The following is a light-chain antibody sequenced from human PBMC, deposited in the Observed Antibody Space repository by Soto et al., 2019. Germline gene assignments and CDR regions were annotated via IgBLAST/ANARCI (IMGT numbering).Light chain of an antibody. Sequence: DLQMTQSPSTLSASVGDRVTITCRASQNINSWLAWYQQKPGKAPNLLIYDASTLESGVPSRFSGSGSGTEFTLTISSLQPEDFATYYCQQFHSFSRTFGQGTKVEVK. V-gene: IGKV1-5*01. CDR1: QNINSW. CDR2: DAS. J-gene: IGKJ1*01. CDR3: QQFHSFSRT.